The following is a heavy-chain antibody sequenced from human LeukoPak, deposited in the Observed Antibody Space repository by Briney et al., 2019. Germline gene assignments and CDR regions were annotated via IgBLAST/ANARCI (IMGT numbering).Heavy chain of an antibody. D-gene: IGHD5-12*01. J-gene: IGHJ6*03. CDR3: ARGIIVATAEYYYMDV. Sequence: ASVKVSCKASGYTFTSYDINWVRQATGQGLEWMGWMNPNSGNTGYAQKFQGRVTMTRNTSISTAYMELSSLRSEDTAVYYRARGIIVATAEYYYMDVWGKGTTVTISS. V-gene: IGHV1-8*01. CDR2: MNPNSGNT. CDR1: GYTFTSYD.